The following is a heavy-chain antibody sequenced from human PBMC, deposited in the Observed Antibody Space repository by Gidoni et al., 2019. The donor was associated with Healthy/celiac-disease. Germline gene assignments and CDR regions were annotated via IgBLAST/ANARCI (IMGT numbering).Heavy chain of an antibody. J-gene: IGHJ4*02. Sequence: EVQLVESGGGLVKPGGSLRLSCADSGFTFSSYSMNWVRQAPGKGLEWVSSISSSSSYIYYADSVKGRFTISRDNAKNSLYLQMNSLRAEDTAVYYCARLIEYSSSVDIDYWGQGTLVTVSS. CDR1: GFTFSSYS. CDR2: ISSSSSYI. V-gene: IGHV3-21*01. D-gene: IGHD6-6*01. CDR3: ARLIEYSSSVDIDY.